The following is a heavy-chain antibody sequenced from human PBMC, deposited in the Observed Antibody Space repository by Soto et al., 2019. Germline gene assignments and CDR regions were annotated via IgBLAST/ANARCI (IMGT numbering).Heavy chain of an antibody. V-gene: IGHV4-59*01. J-gene: IGHJ4*02. CDR3: ARLGGYYRYGYFDY. CDR2: IYYSGST. D-gene: IGHD3-3*01. CDR1: GGSTSSYY. Sequence: PSETLSLTCTVSGGSTSSYYWSWIRQPPGKGLEWIGYIYYSGSTNYNPSLKSRVTISVDTSKNQFSLKLSSVTAADTAVYYCARLGGYYRYGYFDYWGQGTLVTVSS.